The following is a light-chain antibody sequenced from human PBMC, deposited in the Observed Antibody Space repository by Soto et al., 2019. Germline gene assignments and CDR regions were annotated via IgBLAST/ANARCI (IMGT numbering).Light chain of an antibody. CDR1: QSVSSN. J-gene: IGKJ2*01. V-gene: IGKV3-15*01. CDR3: QQYDHWPPRST. CDR2: GAS. Sequence: IPLTQSPATLSVSPGETATLSCLAIQSVSSNLAWYQQKPGQAPRLLILGASTRAPGIPAKFRGRGSGTEFTLSICSLPAEDFAIYYCQQYDHWPPRSTLGKGTKVDIK.